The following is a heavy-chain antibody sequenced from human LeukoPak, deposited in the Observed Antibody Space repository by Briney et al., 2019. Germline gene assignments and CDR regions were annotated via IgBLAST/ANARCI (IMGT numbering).Heavy chain of an antibody. V-gene: IGHV3-21*01. J-gene: IGHJ4*02. CDR1: GFSFSSYS. Sequence: PGGSLRLSCAASGFSFSSYSMAWVRLAAGKGLEWVSVISSNSGTIFYADSVKGRFTISRDNAKNLLYLQMNSLRAEDTALYYCARMMTTVTTFDYWGQGTLVTVSS. CDR3: ARMMTTVTTFDY. CDR2: ISSNSGTI. D-gene: IGHD4-17*01.